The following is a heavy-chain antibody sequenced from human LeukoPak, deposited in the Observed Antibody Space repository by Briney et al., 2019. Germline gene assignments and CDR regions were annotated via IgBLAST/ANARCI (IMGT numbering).Heavy chain of an antibody. D-gene: IGHD3-10*01. J-gene: IGHJ5*02. Sequence: SETLSLTCTVSGGSISSGSYYWSWIRQPAGKGLEWIGRIYTSGSTYYNPSLKSRVTISVDTSKNQFSLKLSSVTAADTAVYYCATYKAGYKWFDPWGQGTLVTVSS. CDR2: IYTSGST. V-gene: IGHV4-61*02. CDR3: ATYKAGYKWFDP. CDR1: GGSISSGSYY.